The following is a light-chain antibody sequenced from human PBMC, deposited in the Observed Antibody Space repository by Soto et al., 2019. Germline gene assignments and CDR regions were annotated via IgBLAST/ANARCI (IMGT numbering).Light chain of an antibody. V-gene: IGKV1-5*03. Sequence: DIQMTQSPSTLSASVGDRVTITCRASQSISSWLAWYQQKPGKAPKLLIYKASSLESGVPSRFSGSGSGTDFTLTISSLQPDDFATYYCQQYNSYSVTFGQGTEVEIK. CDR2: KAS. J-gene: IGKJ1*01. CDR1: QSISSW. CDR3: QQYNSYSVT.